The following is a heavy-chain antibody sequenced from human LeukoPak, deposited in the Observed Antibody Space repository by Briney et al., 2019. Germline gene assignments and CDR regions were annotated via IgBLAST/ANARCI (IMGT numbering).Heavy chain of an antibody. CDR2: INPNSGGT. V-gene: IGHV1-2*02. Sequence: ASVKVSCKASGYTFTGYYMHWVRQAPGQGLEWMGWINPNSGGTNYAQKFQGRVTMTRDTSISTAYMELSRLRSDDTAVYYCARHGGYTDSSGYHRPIDYWGQGTLVTVSS. D-gene: IGHD3-22*01. CDR1: GYTFTGYY. J-gene: IGHJ4*02. CDR3: ARHGGYTDSSGYHRPIDY.